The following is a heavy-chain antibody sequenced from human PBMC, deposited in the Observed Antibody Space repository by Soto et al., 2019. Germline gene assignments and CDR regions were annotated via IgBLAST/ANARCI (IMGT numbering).Heavy chain of an antibody. J-gene: IGHJ5*02. CDR1: GYTFSGYY. V-gene: IGHV1-2*02. D-gene: IGHD2-15*01. CDR3: TRARYCSGGTCFGNFFDP. CDR2: ISPNSGGT. Sequence: ASVKVSCKTSGYTFSGYYIHWVRQAPGQGLEWLGWISPNSGGTNYAQRFQGRVTMTRDKSSSTVYMEMSRLTSDDTAVYYCTRARYCSGGTCFGNFFDPWGQGTLVTVSS.